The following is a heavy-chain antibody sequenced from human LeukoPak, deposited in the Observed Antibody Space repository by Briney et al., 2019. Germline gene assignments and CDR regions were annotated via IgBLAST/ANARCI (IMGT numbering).Heavy chain of an antibody. D-gene: IGHD3-22*01. CDR2: ISYGGSNK. Sequence: PGRSLRLSCAASGFTFSSYGMHWVRQAPGKGLEWVAFISYGGSNKYYADSVKGRFTISRDNSKNTLYLQMNSLRAEDTAVYYCAVYYYDSSGYYSFDYWGQGTLVTVSS. V-gene: IGHV3-30*03. J-gene: IGHJ4*02. CDR1: GFTFSSYG. CDR3: AVYYYDSSGYYSFDY.